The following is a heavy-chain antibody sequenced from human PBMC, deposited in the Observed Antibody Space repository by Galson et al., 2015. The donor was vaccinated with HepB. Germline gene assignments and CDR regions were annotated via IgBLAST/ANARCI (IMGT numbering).Heavy chain of an antibody. CDR3: VRGLRREAFDI. D-gene: IGHD4-17*01. CDR2: IYYSGST. CDR1: GGSISSSSYY. J-gene: IGHJ3*02. V-gene: IGHV4-39*01. Sequence: SETLSLTCTVSGGSISSSSYYWGWIRQPPGKGLEWIGSIYYSGSTYYNPSLKSRVTISVDTSKNQFSLKLSSVTAADTTVYYCVRGLRREAFDIWGQGTMVTVSS.